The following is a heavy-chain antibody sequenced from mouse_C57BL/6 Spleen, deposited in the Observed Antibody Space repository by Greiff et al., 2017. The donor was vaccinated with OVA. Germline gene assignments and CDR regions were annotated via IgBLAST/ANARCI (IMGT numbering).Heavy chain of an antibody. V-gene: IGHV2-9*01. D-gene: IGHD1-1*01. J-gene: IGHJ3*01. CDR3: AKHGDYYGSRGAY. CDR1: GFSLTSYG. Sequence: VQLQQSGPGLVAPSQSLSITCTVSGFSLTSYGVDWVRQPPGKGLEWLGVIWGGGRTNYNSALMSSLGIRKDNSKSQVFLKMNSLQTDDTAMYCCAKHGDYYGSRGAYWGQGTLVTVAA. CDR2: IWGGGRT.